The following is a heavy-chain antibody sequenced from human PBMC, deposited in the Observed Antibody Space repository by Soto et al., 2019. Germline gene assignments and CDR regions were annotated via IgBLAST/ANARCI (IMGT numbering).Heavy chain of an antibody. CDR3: ARGAVAGNEVPGD. D-gene: IGHD6-19*01. Sequence: EGQLVESGGGLVQPGGSLRLSCQVSGFSFRSYWMTWVRRAPGKGLEWVANINLDGSEKYYVDAVKCRFTISRDNAKNSLHLDLRDPRANDTAVYYCARGAVAGNEVPGDWGQGTLVTVSS. J-gene: IGHJ1*01. CDR1: GFSFRSYW. V-gene: IGHV3-7*05. CDR2: INLDGSEK.